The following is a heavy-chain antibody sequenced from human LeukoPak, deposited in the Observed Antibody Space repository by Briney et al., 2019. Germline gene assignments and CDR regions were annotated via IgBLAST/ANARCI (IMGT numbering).Heavy chain of an antibody. V-gene: IGHV1-69*13. CDR1: GGTFSSYA. CDR2: IIPIFDTA. Sequence: VASVKVSCKASGGTFSSYAISWVRQAPGQGLGWMGGIIPIFDTANYAQKFQGRVTITADESTSTAYMELSSLRSEDTAVYYCATSSHYDFWSGYRASPYYYYGMDVWGQGTTVTVSS. CDR3: ATSSHYDFWSGYRASPYYYYGMDV. D-gene: IGHD3-3*01. J-gene: IGHJ6*02.